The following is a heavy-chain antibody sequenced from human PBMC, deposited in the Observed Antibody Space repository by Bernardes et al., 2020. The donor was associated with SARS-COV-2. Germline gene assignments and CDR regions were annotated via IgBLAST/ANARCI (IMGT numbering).Heavy chain of an antibody. Sequence: GSLRLSCAASRFTLSSYWVHWIRQAPGKGLVWVSRINPAGSITDYADSVKGRFTISRDNAKNTLFLQMNSLRAEDTAVYYCATAGNYRFDDWGQGTLVTVSS. CDR1: RFTLSSYW. D-gene: IGHD1-7*01. CDR3: ATAGNYRFDD. J-gene: IGHJ4*02. CDR2: INPAGSIT. V-gene: IGHV3-74*01.